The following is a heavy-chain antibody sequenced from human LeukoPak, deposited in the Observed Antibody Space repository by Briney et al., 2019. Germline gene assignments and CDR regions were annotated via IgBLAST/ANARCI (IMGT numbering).Heavy chain of an antibody. J-gene: IGHJ4*02. V-gene: IGHV3-11*01. CDR2: SSSSGDTI. CDR3: ARQGSEIDY. Sequence: PGGSLRLSCAVSGFTLSHYYMTWIRQAQGKGLEWLSCSSSSGDTIYYADSVKVRFTVSRDNAENSLYLQMNSLRAEETAMYYCARQGSEIDYWGQGTLVTVSS. CDR1: GFTLSHYY.